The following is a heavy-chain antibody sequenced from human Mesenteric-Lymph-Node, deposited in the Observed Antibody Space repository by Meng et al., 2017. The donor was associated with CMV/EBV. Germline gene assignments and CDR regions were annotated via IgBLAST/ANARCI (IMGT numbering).Heavy chain of an antibody. V-gene: IGHV4-59*11. Sequence: SETLSLTCSVSGGSITGHYGTWIRQPPGRGLEWIGYVFYSGNTNYNPSLKGRVTISVDTSKTQFSLNLNSVTAADTAVYYCARDRMFDPWGQGTLVTVSS. D-gene: IGHD2-15*01. CDR1: GGSITGHY. CDR3: ARDRMFDP. J-gene: IGHJ5*02. CDR2: VFYSGNT.